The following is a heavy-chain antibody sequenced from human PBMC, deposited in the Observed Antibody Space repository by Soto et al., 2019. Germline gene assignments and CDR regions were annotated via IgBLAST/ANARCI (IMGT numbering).Heavy chain of an antibody. CDR1: GFAFNNYG. V-gene: IGHV3-21*01. CDR2: ISKSDYT. CDR3: AREDSIIIPAVSDF. D-gene: IGHD2-2*01. Sequence: LRVSCTVSGFAFNNYGINWVRQAPGKGLEWVSSISKSDYTYYSDSVKGRFAISRDNAKSSVSLQMNTLRVEDTAVYYCAREDSIIIPAVSDFWGQGTLVTVSS. J-gene: IGHJ4*02.